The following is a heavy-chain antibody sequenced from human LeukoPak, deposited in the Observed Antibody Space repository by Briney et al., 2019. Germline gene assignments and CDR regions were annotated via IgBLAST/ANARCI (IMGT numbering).Heavy chain of an antibody. CDR3: ARADQYGSGSYYSIYYGMDV. Sequence: SETLSLTCTVSGGSISSYYWSWIRQPPGKGLEWIGYIYYSGSTNYNPSLKSRVTISVDTSKNQYSLKLSSVTAADTAVYYCARADQYGSGSYYSIYYGMDVWGKGTTVTVSS. CDR1: GGSISSYY. J-gene: IGHJ6*04. V-gene: IGHV4-59*01. CDR2: IYYSGST. D-gene: IGHD3-10*01.